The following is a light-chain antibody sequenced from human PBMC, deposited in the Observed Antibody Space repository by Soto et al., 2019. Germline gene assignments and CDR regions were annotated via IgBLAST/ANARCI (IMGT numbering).Light chain of an antibody. J-gene: IGLJ1*01. CDR3: QTWGTGHYV. CDR2: LNSDGSH. CDR1: SGHSSYA. Sequence: QPVLTQSPSASASLGALVKLTCTLSSGHSSYAIAWHQQQPEKGPRYLMKLNSDGSHSKGDGIPDRFSGSSSGAERYLTISSLQSEDEADYYCQTWGTGHYVFGTGTKLTVL. V-gene: IGLV4-69*01.